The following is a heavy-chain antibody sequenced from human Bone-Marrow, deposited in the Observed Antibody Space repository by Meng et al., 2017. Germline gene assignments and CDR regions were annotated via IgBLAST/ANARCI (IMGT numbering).Heavy chain of an antibody. J-gene: IGHJ5*02. D-gene: IGHD3-16*02. CDR1: GGSFSGYY. CDR2: INHSGST. Sequence: QWEIQQLGAGTLKPAETLSLPCAVYGGSFSGYYWSWSRQPPGKGLEWIGEINHSGSTNYNPSLKSRVTISVDTSKNQFSLKLSSVTAADTAVYYCTTDLPFTEGGVITTWGQGTLVTVSS. CDR3: TTDLPFTEGGVITT. V-gene: IGHV4-34*01.